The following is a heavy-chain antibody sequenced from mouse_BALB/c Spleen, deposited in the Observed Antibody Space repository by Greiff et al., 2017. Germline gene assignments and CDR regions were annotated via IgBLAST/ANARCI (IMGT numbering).Heavy chain of an antibody. Sequence: EVQVVESGGGLVKPGGSLKLSCAASGFTFSSYAMSWVRQTPEKRLEWVASISSGGSTYYPDSVKGRFTISRDNARNILYLQMSSLRSEDTAMYYCAREDYYGSSADYWGQGTTLTVSS. CDR1: GFTFSSYA. CDR3: AREDYYGSSADY. D-gene: IGHD1-1*01. J-gene: IGHJ2*01. CDR2: ISSGGST. V-gene: IGHV5-6-5*01.